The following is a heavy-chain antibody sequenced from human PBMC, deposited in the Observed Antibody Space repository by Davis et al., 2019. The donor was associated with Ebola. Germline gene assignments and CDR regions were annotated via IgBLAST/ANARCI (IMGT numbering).Heavy chain of an antibody. CDR3: ARDGPSYGANRKFDP. V-gene: IGHV3-7*01. CDR2: IKQDGSEK. D-gene: IGHD4/OR15-4a*01. Sequence: GESLKISCAASRFTFSSYWMSWVRQAPGKGLEWVANIKQDGSEKYYVDSVKGRFTISRDNAKNSLYLQMNSLRAEDTAVYYCARDGPSYGANRKFDPWGQGTLVTVSS. CDR1: RFTFSSYW. J-gene: IGHJ5*02.